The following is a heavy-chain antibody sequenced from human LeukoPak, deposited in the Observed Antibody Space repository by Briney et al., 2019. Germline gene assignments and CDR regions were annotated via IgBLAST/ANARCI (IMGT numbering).Heavy chain of an antibody. CDR3: ARHWWHGLDI. D-gene: IGHD2-8*02. Sequence: GGSLRLSCAASGFTFTNYWMIWVRQAPGKGLEWVANINQDGSGESYVDSVKGRFTISRDNAKNSVSLQMHGLRVEDTAVYYCARHWWHGLDIWGHGTLVTVSS. V-gene: IGHV3-7*01. CDR1: GFTFTNYW. CDR2: INQDGSGE. J-gene: IGHJ3*02.